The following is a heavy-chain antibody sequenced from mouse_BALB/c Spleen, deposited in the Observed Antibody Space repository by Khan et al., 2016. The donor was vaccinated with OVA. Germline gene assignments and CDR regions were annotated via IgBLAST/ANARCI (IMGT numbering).Heavy chain of an antibody. CDR1: GFTFSAYS. CDR3: ASRLTGSFTY. CDR2: ISSGGDYT. D-gene: IGHD4-1*01. V-gene: IGHV5-6*01. J-gene: IGHJ3*01. Sequence: EVELVESGGDLVKPGGSLKLSCAASGFTFSAYSMSWVRQTPDKRLEWVATISSGGDYTYYPDNVKGRFTISRDNAKNTLYLQMSSLKSEDTAMYYWASRLTGSFTYWGQGTLVTVSA.